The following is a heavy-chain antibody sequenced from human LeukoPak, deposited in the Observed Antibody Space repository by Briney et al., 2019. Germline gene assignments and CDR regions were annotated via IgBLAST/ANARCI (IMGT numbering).Heavy chain of an antibody. V-gene: IGHV3-23*01. J-gene: IGHJ4*02. D-gene: IGHD6-6*01. CDR3: AKCAGMAARRGTDAY. CDR1: GFTFSSYA. Sequence: PGGSLRLSCEASGFTFSSYAMTWVRQAPGKGLEWVSSISGSGGSTYYADSVKGRFTISRDNSKNTLYLQMNSLRAEDTATYYCAKCAGMAARRGTDAYWGQGALVTVSS. CDR2: ISGSGGST.